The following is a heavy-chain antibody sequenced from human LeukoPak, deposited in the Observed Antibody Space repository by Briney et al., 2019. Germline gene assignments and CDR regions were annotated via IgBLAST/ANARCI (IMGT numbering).Heavy chain of an antibody. J-gene: IGHJ3*02. Sequence: SERLSLTCTVSGGSISSYYWSWTRQPPGKGLEWIGYIYYSGSTKYKPSLKSRVTISVDTSKNQFSLKLSSVTAADTAVYYCARGRFLDAFDIWGQGTLVTVSS. CDR2: IYYSGST. CDR3: ARGRFLDAFDI. CDR1: GGSISSYY. D-gene: IGHD3-3*01. V-gene: IGHV4-59*01.